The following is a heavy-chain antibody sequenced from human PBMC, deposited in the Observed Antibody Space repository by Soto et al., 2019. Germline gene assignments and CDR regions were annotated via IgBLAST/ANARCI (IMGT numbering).Heavy chain of an antibody. CDR2: IYYSGST. D-gene: IGHD3-10*01. V-gene: IGHV4-59*08. Sequence: LSLTCTVSGGSLSSYYWSWIRQPPGKGLEWIGYIYYSGSTNYNPSLKSRVTISVDTSKNQFSLKLNSMTAADTAVYYCARHNYGSGSTYFDYWGQGTLVTVSS. CDR1: GGSLSSYY. CDR3: ARHNYGSGSTYFDY. J-gene: IGHJ4*02.